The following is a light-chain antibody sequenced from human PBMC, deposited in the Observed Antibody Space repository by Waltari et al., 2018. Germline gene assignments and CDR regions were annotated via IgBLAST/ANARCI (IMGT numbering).Light chain of an antibody. CDR3: SSYTTSSAPGV. V-gene: IGLV2-14*01. CDR1: DSDVGAYDF. J-gene: IGLJ1*01. CDR2: EVS. Sequence: QSALTQPASVSGSPGQSITISCSGTDSDVGAYDFVSWYQQHPGKAPHLIICEVSNRPSGISNRISAAKSGNTASLTISGLQAEDEADYYCSSYTTSSAPGVFGTGTRVTVL.